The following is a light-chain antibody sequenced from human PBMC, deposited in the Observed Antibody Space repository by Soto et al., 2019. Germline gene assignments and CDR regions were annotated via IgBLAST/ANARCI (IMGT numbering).Light chain of an antibody. CDR3: QQRSKWPLT. CDR2: DAS. Sequence: EIVLTQSPVTLSLSPGERATLSCRASQRVTANYLAWYQQRPGQAPRLLIYDASKRATGIPARFSGSGSVTDFTLTISSLEPEDFAVYYCQQRSKWPLTFGPGTKVDIK. J-gene: IGKJ3*01. V-gene: IGKV3-11*01. CDR1: QRVTANY.